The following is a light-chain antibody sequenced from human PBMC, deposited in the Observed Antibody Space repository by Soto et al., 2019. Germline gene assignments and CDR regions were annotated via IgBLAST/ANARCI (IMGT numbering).Light chain of an antibody. V-gene: IGKV2-28*01. CDR3: LQALQTPRT. Sequence: DIVMTQSPLSLPVTPGEPASISCRSSQSLLHSNGYNYLDWYLQKPGQSPPLLIYLGSNRVSGVPDRFSGSGSGTDFTLKISRVEAEDVGVYYCLQALQTPRTFGPGTKVDIK. CDR1: QSLLHSNGYNY. CDR2: LGS. J-gene: IGKJ3*01.